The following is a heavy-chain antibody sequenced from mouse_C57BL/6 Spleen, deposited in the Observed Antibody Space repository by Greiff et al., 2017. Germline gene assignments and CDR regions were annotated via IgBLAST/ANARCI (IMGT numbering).Heavy chain of an antibody. CDR3: ARGTVVARDYFDY. D-gene: IGHD1-1*01. CDR2: INPSTGGT. Sequence: EVKLQESGPELVKPGASVKISCKASGYSFTGYYMNWVKQSPEKSLEWIGEINPSTGGTTYNQKFKAKATLTVDKSSSTAYMQLKSLTSEDSAVYYCARGTVVARDYFDYWGQGTTLTVSS. J-gene: IGHJ2*01. V-gene: IGHV1-42*01. CDR1: GYSFTGYY.